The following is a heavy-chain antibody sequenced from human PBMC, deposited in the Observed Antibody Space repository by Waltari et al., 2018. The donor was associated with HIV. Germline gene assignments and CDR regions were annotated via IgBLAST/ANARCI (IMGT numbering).Heavy chain of an antibody. D-gene: IGHD3-22*01. Sequence: EVQLVQSGAEVKKPGESLKISCKGSGYSFTRYWIGWVRQMPGKGLEWMGIRYPGDSDTRYSPSFQGQVTMSADKSISTAYLQWSSLKASDTAMYDCAARAYYYDSSGYPLLWGQGTLVTVSS. V-gene: IGHV5-51*01. J-gene: IGHJ4*02. CDR3: AARAYYYDSSGYPLL. CDR2: RYPGDSDT. CDR1: GYSFTRYW.